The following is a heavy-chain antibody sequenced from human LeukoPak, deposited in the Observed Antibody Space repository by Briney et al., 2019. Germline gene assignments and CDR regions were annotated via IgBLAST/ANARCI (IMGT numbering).Heavy chain of an antibody. CDR3: ARDTVPWSPVVTSN. V-gene: IGHV3-53*01. J-gene: IGHJ4*02. Sequence: GGSLRLSCVASGFTVSSNYMSWVRRAPGKGLEWVSTIYSDGSTYYADSVKGRFTITRDNSKNTVYLQMNGLRAEDTAVYYCARDTVPWSPVVTSNWGQGTLVTVSS. D-gene: IGHD3-22*01. CDR2: IYSDGST. CDR1: GFTVSSNY.